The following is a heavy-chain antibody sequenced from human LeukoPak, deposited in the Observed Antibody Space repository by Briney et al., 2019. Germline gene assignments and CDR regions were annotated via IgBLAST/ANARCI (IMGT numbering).Heavy chain of an antibody. Sequence: GGSLRLSCAASGFTFSSYSMNWVRQAPGKGLEWVSYISSSSSTIYYADSVKGRFTISRDNAKNSLYLQMNSLRAEDTALYYCARGDSISWYAYWGRGILVTVSS. D-gene: IGHD6-13*01. CDR1: GFTFSSYS. J-gene: IGHJ4*02. V-gene: IGHV3-48*04. CDR2: ISSSSSTI. CDR3: ARGDSISWYAY.